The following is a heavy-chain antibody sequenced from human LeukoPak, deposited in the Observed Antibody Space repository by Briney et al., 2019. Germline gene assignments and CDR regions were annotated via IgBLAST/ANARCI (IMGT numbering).Heavy chain of an antibody. CDR2: IWYDGSNK. Sequence: GGSLRLSCAESGCTFSSYGMHWVRQAPGKGLEWVAVIWYDGSNKYYADSVKGRFTISRDNSKNTLYLQMNSLRAEDTAVYYCARDIQQLVPKYYFDYWGQGTLVTVSS. CDR1: GCTFSSYG. V-gene: IGHV3-33*01. D-gene: IGHD6-13*01. J-gene: IGHJ4*02. CDR3: ARDIQQLVPKYYFDY.